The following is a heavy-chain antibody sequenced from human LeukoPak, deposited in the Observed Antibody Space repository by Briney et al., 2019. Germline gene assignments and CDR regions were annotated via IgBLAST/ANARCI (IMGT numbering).Heavy chain of an antibody. V-gene: IGHV3-20*04. Sequence: PGGSLRLSCAASGFTFSSYAMSWVRQAPGKGLEWVSGINWNGGSTGYADSVKGRFTISRDNAKNSLYLQMNSLRVEDTAVYYCAKDRGIISDYWGQGTLVTVSS. CDR3: AKDRGIISDY. CDR1: GFTFSSYA. J-gene: IGHJ4*02. D-gene: IGHD3-10*01. CDR2: INWNGGST.